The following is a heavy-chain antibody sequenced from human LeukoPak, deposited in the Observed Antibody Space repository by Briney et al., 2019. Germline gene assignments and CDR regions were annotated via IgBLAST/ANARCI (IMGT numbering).Heavy chain of an antibody. V-gene: IGHV3-66*01. CDR3: ARTYCSGGSCYDTAMGY. D-gene: IGHD2-15*01. Sequence: SGGSLRLSCAASGFTVSSNYMSWVRQAPGKGLEWVSVIYSGGSTYYADSVKGRFTISRDNSKNTLYLQMNSQRAEDTAVYYCARTYCSGGSCYDTAMGYWGQGTLVTVSS. J-gene: IGHJ4*02. CDR2: IYSGGST. CDR1: GFTVSSNY.